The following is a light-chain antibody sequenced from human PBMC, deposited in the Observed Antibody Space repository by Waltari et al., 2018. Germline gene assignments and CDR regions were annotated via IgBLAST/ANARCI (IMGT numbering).Light chain of an antibody. CDR1: SSDIGGYVY. CDR3: SSYTAGVS. V-gene: IGLV2-14*03. Sequence: QSALTQPASVSGSPGQSIIISCTGISSDIGGYVYVSWYQQHPRKRPTGIMFDVSNRTSVVSNRVAGPKSGNTASLTISGLQAEDEADYYCSSYTAGVSFGGGTRLTVL. CDR2: DVS. J-gene: IGLJ2*01.